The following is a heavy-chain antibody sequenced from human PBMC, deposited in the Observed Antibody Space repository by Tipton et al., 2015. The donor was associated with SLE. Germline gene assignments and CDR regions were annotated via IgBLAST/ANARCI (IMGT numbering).Heavy chain of an antibody. Sequence: VQLVQSGGGLVQAGGALRLSCAASGFTFRRAWMNWVRLAPGKGLGGVANLNEDGSEKHYVDSLKERLTISRDNAKKSVYLQMNSLRAEDTAVYYCATPYSSSSGKFDYWGQGALVTVSS. D-gene: IGHD6-6*01. J-gene: IGHJ4*02. CDR2: LNEDGSEK. CDR1: GFTFRRAW. CDR3: ATPYSSSSGKFDY. V-gene: IGHV3-7*02.